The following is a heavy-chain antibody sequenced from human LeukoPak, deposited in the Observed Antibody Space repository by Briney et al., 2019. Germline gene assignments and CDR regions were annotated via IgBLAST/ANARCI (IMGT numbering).Heavy chain of an antibody. Sequence: GGSLRLSCAASGFTFSSYAMSWVRQAPGKGLEWVSAISGSGGSTYYADSVKGRFTISRDNSKNTLYLQMNSLRAEDTAVYYCARDMSSHYGSGSYYNPGAYYYYYYGMDVWGQGTTVTVSS. CDR1: GFTFSSYA. J-gene: IGHJ6*02. D-gene: IGHD3-10*01. V-gene: IGHV3-23*01. CDR2: ISGSGGST. CDR3: ARDMSSHYGSGSYYNPGAYYYYYYGMDV.